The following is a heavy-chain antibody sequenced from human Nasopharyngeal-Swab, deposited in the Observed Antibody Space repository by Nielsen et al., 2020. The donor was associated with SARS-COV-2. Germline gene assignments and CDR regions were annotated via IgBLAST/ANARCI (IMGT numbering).Heavy chain of an antibody. CDR1: GFSFDDYD. V-gene: IGHV3-9*01. CDR2: ISWNGGNT. CDR3: AKGQFCTSTTCYGGNYFFYYGMDV. D-gene: IGHD2/OR15-2a*01. Sequence: GGSLRLSCVASGFSFDDYDMHWVRQVPGKGLEWVSGISWNGGNTDYADSVKGRFTISRDNAKNSLYLQMNSLKAEDTALYYCAKGQFCTSTTCYGGNYFFYYGMDVWGQGTTVTVSS. J-gene: IGHJ6*02.